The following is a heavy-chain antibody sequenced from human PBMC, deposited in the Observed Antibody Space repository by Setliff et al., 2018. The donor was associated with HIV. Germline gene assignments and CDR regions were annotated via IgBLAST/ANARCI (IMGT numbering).Heavy chain of an antibody. J-gene: IGHJ6*02. CDR3: ARTAYDYGDYADEDYYYGMDV. V-gene: IGHV4-61*05. Sequence: SETLSLTCIVSGGSISSSSYYWGWIRQPPGKGLEWIGRIYPRGSTNYNPSLKSRVTISVDTSKNQFSLKLSSVTAADTAVYYCARTAYDYGDYADEDYYYGMDVWGQGTTVTVSS. CDR1: GGSISSSSYY. D-gene: IGHD4-17*01. CDR2: IYPRGST.